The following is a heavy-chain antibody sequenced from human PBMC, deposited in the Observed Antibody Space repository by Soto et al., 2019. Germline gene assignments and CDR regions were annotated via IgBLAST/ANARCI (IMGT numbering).Heavy chain of an antibody. CDR1: GGSISSGGYY. CDR2: TYYSGST. Sequence: NPSETLSLTCTVSGGSISSGGYYWSWIRQHPGKGLEWIGYTYYSGSTYYNPSLKSRVTISVDTPKNQFSLKLSSVTAADTAVYYCARESITIFGVAAPDFDYWGQGTLVTVSS. J-gene: IGHJ4*02. CDR3: ARESITIFGVAAPDFDY. V-gene: IGHV4-31*03. D-gene: IGHD3-3*01.